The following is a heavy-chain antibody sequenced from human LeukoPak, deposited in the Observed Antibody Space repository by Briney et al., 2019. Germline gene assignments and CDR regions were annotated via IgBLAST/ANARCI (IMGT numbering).Heavy chain of an antibody. CDR2: INSDGSST. J-gene: IGHJ4*02. V-gene: IGHV3-74*01. D-gene: IGHD5-24*01. CDR1: GFTFSSYW. Sequence: PRGSLRLSCAASGFTFSSYWMRWVRHAPGKGLVWVSRINSDGSSTSYADSVKGRFTISRDNAKNSLYLHMNSLRAEDTAVYFCAREPAGYNFDYWGQGTLVTVSS. CDR3: AREPAGYNFDY.